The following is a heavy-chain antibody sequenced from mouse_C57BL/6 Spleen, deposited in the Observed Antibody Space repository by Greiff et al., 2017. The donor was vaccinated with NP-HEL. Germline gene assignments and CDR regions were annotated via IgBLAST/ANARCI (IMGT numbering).Heavy chain of an antibody. Sequence: EVMLVESGGDLVKPGGSLKLSCAASGFTFSSYGMSWVRQTPDKRLEWVATISSGGSYTYYPDSVKGRFTISRDNAKNTLYLQMSSLKSEDTAMYYCARHPLITTVVATDYFDYWGQGTTLTVSS. CDR1: GFTFSSYG. CDR2: ISSGGSYT. D-gene: IGHD1-1*01. J-gene: IGHJ2*01. V-gene: IGHV5-6*01. CDR3: ARHPLITTVVATDYFDY.